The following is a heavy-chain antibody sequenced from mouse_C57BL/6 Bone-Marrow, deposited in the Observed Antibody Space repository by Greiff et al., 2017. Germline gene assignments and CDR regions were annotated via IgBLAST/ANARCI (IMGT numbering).Heavy chain of an antibody. CDR1: GYTFPSYW. CDR2: IDPSDSET. Sequence: QVQLQQPGAELVRPGSSVKLSCKASGYTFPSYWMHWVRRRPIQGLEWIGNIDPSDSETHYNQKFKNKATLTVDKSSSTAYMQLSSLTSEASAVYYCARYGYYPFDVWGTGTTVTVSS. J-gene: IGHJ1*03. D-gene: IGHD2-3*01. CDR3: ARYGYYPFDV. V-gene: IGHV1-52*01.